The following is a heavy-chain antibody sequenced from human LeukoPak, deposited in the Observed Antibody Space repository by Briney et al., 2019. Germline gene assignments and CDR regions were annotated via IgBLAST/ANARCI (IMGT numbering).Heavy chain of an antibody. CDR2: ISSSGSTI. J-gene: IGHJ4*02. Sequence: GGSLRLPCAASGFTFSSYEMNWVRQAPGKGLEWVSYISSSGSTIYYADSVKGRFIISRDNAKNSLYLQMNSLRAEDTAVYYCARDRYDSSGIFDYWGQGTLVTVSS. V-gene: IGHV3-48*03. CDR1: GFTFSSYE. CDR3: ARDRYDSSGIFDY. D-gene: IGHD3-22*01.